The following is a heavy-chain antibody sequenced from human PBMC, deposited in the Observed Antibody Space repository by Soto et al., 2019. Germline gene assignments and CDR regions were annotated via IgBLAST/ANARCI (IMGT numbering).Heavy chain of an antibody. J-gene: IGHJ4*02. V-gene: IGHV5-51*01. CDR3: ARSTVADRFDY. Sequence: GEALKISCKGPGYSFTSYWIGWVRQMPGKGLEWMGIIYPGDSDTRYSPSFQGQVTISADKSISTAYLQWSSLKASDTAMYYCARSTVADRFDYWGQGTLVTVSS. CDR2: IYPGDSDT. CDR1: GYSFTSYW. D-gene: IGHD4-17*01.